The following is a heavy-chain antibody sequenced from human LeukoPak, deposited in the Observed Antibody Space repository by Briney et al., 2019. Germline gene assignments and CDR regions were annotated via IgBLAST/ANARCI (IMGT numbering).Heavy chain of an antibody. V-gene: IGHV4-34*01. D-gene: IGHD3-9*01. CDR3: ARRGVLTGFGGHYYYYYMDV. CDR1: GGSFNGYF. J-gene: IGHJ6*03. Sequence: PSETLSLTCGVYGGSFNGYFWTWIRQPPGKGLEWIGEIHQSGSTRYNPSLKSRVTISVDTSKNQFSLKLSSVTAADTAVYYCARRGVLTGFGGHYYYYYMDVWGKGTTVTISS. CDR2: IHQSGST.